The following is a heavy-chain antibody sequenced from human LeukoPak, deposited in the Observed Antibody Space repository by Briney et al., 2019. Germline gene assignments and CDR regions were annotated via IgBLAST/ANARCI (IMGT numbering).Heavy chain of an antibody. CDR2: ISSNGGST. Sequence: GGSLRLSCSASGFTFSSYAMHWVRQAPGKGLEYVSAISSNGGSTYYADSVKGRFTISRDNSKNTLYLQMNSLRPEDTAAYYCARETESQLLSNPFDIWGQGTMVTVSS. D-gene: IGHD2-2*01. J-gene: IGHJ3*02. V-gene: IGHV3-64*04. CDR3: ARETESQLLSNPFDI. CDR1: GFTFSSYA.